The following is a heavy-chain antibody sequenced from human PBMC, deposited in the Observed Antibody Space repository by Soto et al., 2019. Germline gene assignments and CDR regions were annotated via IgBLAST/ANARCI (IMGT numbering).Heavy chain of an antibody. Sequence: GGSLRLSCAASGFTFSSYGMHWVRQAPGKGLEWVAVIWYDGSNKYYADSVKGRFTISRDNSKNTLYLQMNSLRTEDTAVYYCEEEMKYEWNLPYYFDYWGQGTLVTVSS. CDR3: EEEMKYEWNLPYYFDY. CDR1: GFTFSSYG. D-gene: IGHD1-26*01. CDR2: IWYDGSNK. V-gene: IGHV3-30*02. J-gene: IGHJ4*02.